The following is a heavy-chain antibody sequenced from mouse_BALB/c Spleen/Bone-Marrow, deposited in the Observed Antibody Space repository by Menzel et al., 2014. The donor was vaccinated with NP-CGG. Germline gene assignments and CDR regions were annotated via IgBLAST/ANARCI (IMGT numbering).Heavy chain of an antibody. CDR3: ARSGKVRNAMDY. CDR1: GYTFTDYA. V-gene: IGHV1-67*01. D-gene: IGHD2-14*01. Sequence: VKLVESGAELVRPGVSVKISCKGSGYTFTDYAVHWVKQSHTKSLEWIGLISSYYGDATYNQKFKGKATMTVDKSSSTAFLEPARLTSEDSAIYYCARSGKVRNAMDYWGQGTSVTVSS. J-gene: IGHJ4*01. CDR2: ISSYYGDA.